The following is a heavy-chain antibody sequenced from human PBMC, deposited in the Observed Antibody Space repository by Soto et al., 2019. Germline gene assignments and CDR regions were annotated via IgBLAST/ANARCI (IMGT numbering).Heavy chain of an antibody. CDR1: GFTFSSYA. D-gene: IGHD6-19*01. CDR2: ISGSVGST. Sequence: WGSLRLSCAASGFTFSSYAMRWVRQAQGTVLEAVSAISGSVGSTYYADSVKGRFTICRDNSKTPLQLKMNSLRAEDTAVYYCAKRYRGGLSGLFDYWGQGTLVTVSS. J-gene: IGHJ4*02. V-gene: IGHV3-23*01. CDR3: AKRYRGGLSGLFDY.